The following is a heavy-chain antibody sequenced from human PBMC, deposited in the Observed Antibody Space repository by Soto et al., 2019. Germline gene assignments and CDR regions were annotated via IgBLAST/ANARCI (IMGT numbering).Heavy chain of an antibody. V-gene: IGHV1-18*01. CDR2: ISTYSGNT. D-gene: IGHD1-26*01. CDR3: ARARGASPNNWSAP. J-gene: IGHJ5*02. CDR1: GYTFTIYA. Sequence: ASVKVSCKTSGYTFTIYAISWVRQAPGQGLEWMGWISTYSGNTNYAQKLQDRITMTTDTSTSTVYMELRSLRSDDTAVYYCARARGASPNNWSAPWGQGTLVTVSS.